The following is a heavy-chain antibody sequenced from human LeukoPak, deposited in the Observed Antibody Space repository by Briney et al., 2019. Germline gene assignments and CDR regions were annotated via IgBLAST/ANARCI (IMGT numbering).Heavy chain of an antibody. D-gene: IGHD6-13*01. J-gene: IGHJ6*03. Sequence: SETLSLPCPVYGGSFSGYYWSWIRQPPGKGLEWIGEINHSGSTNYNPSLKSRVTISVDTSKNQFSLKLSSVTAADTAVYYCARDESSSWYMDVWGKGTTVTVSS. CDR3: ARDESSSWYMDV. CDR1: GGSFSGYY. V-gene: IGHV4-34*01. CDR2: INHSGST.